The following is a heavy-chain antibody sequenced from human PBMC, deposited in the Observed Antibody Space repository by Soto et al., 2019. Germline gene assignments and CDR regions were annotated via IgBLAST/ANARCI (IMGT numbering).Heavy chain of an antibody. CDR2: SNQDGSA. D-gene: IGHD3-10*01. Sequence: SETLCLTCSLAGGAIGRYYWSWVRRAAGKGREWIGDSNQDGSAEHSPCLNGRVTMSVDTSKNKISLKMKSVTAADTAVYSCARAISRKPPTQGDAPDNYYVDSWGLGSLVT. V-gene: IGHV4-59*12. CDR1: GGAIGRYY. J-gene: IGHJ5*01. CDR3: ARAISRKPPTQGDAPDNYYVDS.